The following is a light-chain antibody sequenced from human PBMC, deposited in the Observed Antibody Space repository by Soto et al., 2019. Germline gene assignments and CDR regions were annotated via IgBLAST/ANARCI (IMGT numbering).Light chain of an antibody. Sequence: EIVMTQSPATLSVSPGESATLSCRASQSISGNLAWYQHKPGQTPRLLIYDTSNRATGIPARFSASGSGTDFTLTVSSLEPEDFAVYYCQQRSNWPLTFGGGTKVDI. V-gene: IGKV3-11*01. CDR1: QSISGN. J-gene: IGKJ4*01. CDR3: QQRSNWPLT. CDR2: DTS.